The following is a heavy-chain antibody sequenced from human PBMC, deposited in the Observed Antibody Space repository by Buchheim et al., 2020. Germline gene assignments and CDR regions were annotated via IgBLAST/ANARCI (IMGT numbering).Heavy chain of an antibody. CDR1: GGSISSYY. D-gene: IGHD2-15*01. CDR2: IYYSGST. CDR3: ARLQSRRYCSGGSCYSSYYYGMDV. V-gene: IGHV4-59*01. J-gene: IGHJ6*01. Sequence: QVQLQESGPGLVKPSETLSLTCTVSGGSISSYYWSWIRQPPGKGLEWIGYIYYSGSTNYNPSLKSRVTIQVDTSKNKLSTKLSSVTAADTAVYYCARLQSRRYCSGGSCYSSYYYGMDVWGQGTT.